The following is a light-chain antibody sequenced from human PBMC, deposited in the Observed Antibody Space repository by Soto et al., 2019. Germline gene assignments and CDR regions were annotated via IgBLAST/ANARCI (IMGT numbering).Light chain of an antibody. V-gene: IGLV2-14*03. CDR1: SSDVGTYNY. CDR3: SSYTSSSTLL. CDR2: DVS. J-gene: IGLJ2*01. Sequence: QSALTQPASVSGSPGQSITISCTGTSSDVGTYNYVSWYQHHPGKAPKLMIYDVSNPPSGVSNRFSGYKSGNTASLTISGLQAEDEADYYCSSYTSSSTLLFGGGTKLTVL.